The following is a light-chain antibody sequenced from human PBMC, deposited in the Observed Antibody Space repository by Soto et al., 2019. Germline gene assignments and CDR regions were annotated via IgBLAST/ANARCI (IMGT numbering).Light chain of an antibody. CDR3: QQTHSIPPT. CDR1: HIVDTS. Sequence: DIQMTRSPSSLSASVGVRVTVTCRTSHIVDTSLNWYQQKPGKAPKLLIYAASSVQSGVPARLSGSGSATFFTLTIHNXQPDDFATYFCQQTHSIPPTFGPGTKVDIK. CDR2: AAS. V-gene: IGKV1-39*01. J-gene: IGKJ2*01.